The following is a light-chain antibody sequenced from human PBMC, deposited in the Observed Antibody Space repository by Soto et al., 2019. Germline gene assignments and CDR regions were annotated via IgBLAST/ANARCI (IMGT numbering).Light chain of an antibody. CDR3: SSYTSSSTYYG. CDR1: SSDVGGYNY. J-gene: IGLJ1*01. Sequence: QSVLTQPASVSGSPGQSITISCTGTSSDVGGYNYVSWYQQHPGKAPKLMIYDVSNRPSGVSNRFSGSKSGNTASLTTSGLQAEDEADYYCSSYTSSSTYYGFGTGTKVTVL. V-gene: IGLV2-14*01. CDR2: DVS.